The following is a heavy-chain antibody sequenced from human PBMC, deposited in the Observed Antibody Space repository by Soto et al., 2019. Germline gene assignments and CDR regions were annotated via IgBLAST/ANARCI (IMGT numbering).Heavy chain of an antibody. CDR2: IIPVFGTA. CDR3: ARGDATRIVVTTYYGMDV. Sequence: QVQLVQSGAEVKKPGSSVRVSCKASGGTLRNYGISWVRQAPGQGLEWMGGIIPVFGTANYAQKFQGRVTITADEYACTVYMDVTSLRCEDTAVYYCARGDATRIVVTTYYGMDVWGQGTTVTVSS. J-gene: IGHJ6*02. D-gene: IGHD4-17*01. CDR1: GGTLRNYG. V-gene: IGHV1-69*12.